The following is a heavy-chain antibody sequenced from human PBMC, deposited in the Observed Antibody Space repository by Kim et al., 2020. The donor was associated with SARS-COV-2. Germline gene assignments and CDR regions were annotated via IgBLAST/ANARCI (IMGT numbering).Heavy chain of an antibody. CDR2: ISYDGSNK. J-gene: IGHJ2*01. D-gene: IGHD6-19*01. Sequence: GGSLRLSCAASGFTFSSYGMHWVRQAPGKGLEWVAVISYDGSNKYYADSVKGRFTISRDNSKNTLYLQMNSLRAEDTAVYYCARDLLTHRGSGWYRGYFDLWGRGTLVTVSS. V-gene: IGHV3-33*05. CDR1: GFTFSSYG. CDR3: ARDLLTHRGSGWYRGYFDL.